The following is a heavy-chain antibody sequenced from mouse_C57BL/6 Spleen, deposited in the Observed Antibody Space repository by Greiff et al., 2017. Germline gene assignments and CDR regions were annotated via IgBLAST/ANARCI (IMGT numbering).Heavy chain of an antibody. CDR1: GYAFSSYW. V-gene: IGHV1-80*01. D-gene: IGHD1-2*01. J-gene: IGHJ3*01. CDR3: APFLLRLVAGFAY. Sequence: QVQLQQSGAELVKPGASVKISCKASGYAFSSYWMNWVKQRPGKGLEWIGQIYPGDGDTNYNGKFKGKATLTADKSSSTAYMQLSSLTSEDSAVYCCAPFLLRLVAGFAYWGQGTPVTVSA. CDR2: IYPGDGDT.